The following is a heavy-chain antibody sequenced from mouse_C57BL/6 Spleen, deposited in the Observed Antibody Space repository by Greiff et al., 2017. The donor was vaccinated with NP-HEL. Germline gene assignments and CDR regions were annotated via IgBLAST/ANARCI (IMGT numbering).Heavy chain of an antibody. V-gene: IGHV1-69*01. CDR2: IDPSDSYT. CDR1: GYTFTSYW. CDR3: ARSIYYYGSSLYFDV. J-gene: IGHJ1*03. Sequence: VKLQQPGAELVMPGASVKLSCKASGYTFTSYWMHWVKQRPGQGLEWIGEIDPSDSYTNYNQKFKGKSTLTVDKSSSTAYMQLSSLTSEDSAVYYCARSIYYYGSSLYFDVWGTGTTVTVSS. D-gene: IGHD1-1*01.